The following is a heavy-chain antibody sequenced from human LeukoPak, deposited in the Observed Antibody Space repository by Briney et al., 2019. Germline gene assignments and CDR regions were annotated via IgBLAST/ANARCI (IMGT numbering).Heavy chain of an antibody. Sequence: SETLSLTCTVSGGSISSYYWCWIRQPPGKGLEWIGCIFYSGNTNYNPSLKSRVTISVDTSRNQFSLNLSSVTAADTAVYYCAREGKYSSSWYFDYWGQGTLVTVSS. D-gene: IGHD6-13*01. J-gene: IGHJ4*02. CDR3: AREGKYSSSWYFDY. CDR2: IFYSGNT. V-gene: IGHV4-59*01. CDR1: GGSISSYY.